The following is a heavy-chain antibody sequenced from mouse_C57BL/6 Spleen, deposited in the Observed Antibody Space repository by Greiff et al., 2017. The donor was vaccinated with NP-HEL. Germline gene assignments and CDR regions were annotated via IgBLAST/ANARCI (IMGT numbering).Heavy chain of an antibody. Sequence: EVQGVESGGGLVKPGGSLKLSCAASGFTFSSYAMSWVRQTPEKRLEWVATISDGGSYTYYPDNVKGRFTISRDNAKNNLYLQMSHLKSEDTAMYYCARAPYYYGSMYYFDYWGQGTTLTVSS. CDR2: ISDGGSYT. CDR3: ARAPYYYGSMYYFDY. D-gene: IGHD1-1*01. V-gene: IGHV5-4*01. CDR1: GFTFSSYA. J-gene: IGHJ2*01.